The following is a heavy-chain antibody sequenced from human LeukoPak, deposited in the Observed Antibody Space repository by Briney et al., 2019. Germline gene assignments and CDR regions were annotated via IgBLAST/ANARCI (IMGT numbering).Heavy chain of an antibody. Sequence: GGSLRLSCVASGFTFSSYAIHWVRQAPGKGLEWVSVISDDGSNKYYADSVKGRFTISRDNSKNTLYLQMNSLRTEDTAVYYCVRDSKAGDYWGQGTLVTISS. D-gene: IGHD2-2*01. CDR1: GFTFSSYA. J-gene: IGHJ4*02. CDR2: ISDDGSNK. CDR3: VRDSKAGDY. V-gene: IGHV3-30*04.